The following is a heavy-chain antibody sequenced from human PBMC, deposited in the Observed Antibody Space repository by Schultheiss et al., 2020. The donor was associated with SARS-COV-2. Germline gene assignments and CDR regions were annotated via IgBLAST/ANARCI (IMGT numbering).Heavy chain of an antibody. J-gene: IGHJ4*02. V-gene: IGHV4-4*07. CDR2: IYASGST. CDR1: GGSFSGYY. D-gene: IGHD3-3*01. CDR3: AREVGGGFDY. Sequence: SETLSLTCAVYGGSFSGYYWSWIRQPAGKGLEWIGRIYASGSTNYNPSLKSRVTMSIDTSKNQFSLKLSSVTAADTAVYYCAREVGGGFDYWGQGTLVTVSS.